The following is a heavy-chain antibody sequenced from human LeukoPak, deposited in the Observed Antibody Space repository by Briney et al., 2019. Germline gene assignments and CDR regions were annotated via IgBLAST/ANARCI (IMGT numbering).Heavy chain of an antibody. V-gene: IGHV3-21*01. D-gene: IGHD3-10*01. Sequence: GGSLRLSCVASGFTFSSYSMNWVRQAPGKGLEWVSSISSSSSYIYYADSVKGRFTISRDNAKNSLYLQMNSLRAEDTAVYYCARTITMVRGASAFDIWGQGTMVTVSS. CDR3: ARTITMVRGASAFDI. J-gene: IGHJ3*02. CDR1: GFTFSSYS. CDR2: ISSSSSYI.